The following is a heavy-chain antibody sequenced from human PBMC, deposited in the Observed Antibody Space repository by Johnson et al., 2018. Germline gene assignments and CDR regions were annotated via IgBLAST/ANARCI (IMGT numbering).Heavy chain of an antibody. CDR1: GFTFSSYD. V-gene: IGHV3-13*01. CDR2: ICTASDT. Sequence: VQLVESGGGLVQPGGSLRLSCAASGFTFSSYDMHWVRQATGKGLEWVSAICTASDTYYPGSVQGGFTISRENAKHSLDLQMNSLRAGDTAVYYCARVGGIGACDIWGRGTMVTVSS. J-gene: IGHJ3*02. CDR3: ARVGGIGACDI. D-gene: IGHD3-3*01.